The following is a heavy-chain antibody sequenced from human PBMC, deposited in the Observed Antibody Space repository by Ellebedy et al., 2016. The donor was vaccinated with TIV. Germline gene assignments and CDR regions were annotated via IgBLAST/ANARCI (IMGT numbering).Heavy chain of an antibody. V-gene: IGHV1-8*01. D-gene: IGHD1-1*01. CDR1: GYTFTSYD. Sequence: AASVTVSCKASGYTFTSYDINWVRQATGQGLEWMGWMNPNSGNTGYAQKFQGRVTMTRNTSTSTAYMELSSLRSEDTAVYYCARNKQVERWFDPWGQGTLVIVS. CDR3: ARNKQVERWFDP. CDR2: MNPNSGNT. J-gene: IGHJ5*02.